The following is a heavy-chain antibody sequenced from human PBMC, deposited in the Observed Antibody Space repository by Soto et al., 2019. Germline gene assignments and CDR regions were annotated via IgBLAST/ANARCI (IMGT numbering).Heavy chain of an antibody. CDR3: AKGGYYDSSGYLGWLDY. CDR2: ISYDGSNR. Sequence: QVQLVESGGGVVQPGRSLRLSCAASGFTFSSYGIHWVRQAPGKGLEWVAVISYDGSNRYYADSVKGRITISRDNSKNTLYLQMNSLRAEDTAVYYCAKGGYYDSSGYLGWLDYWGQGTLVNVSS. J-gene: IGHJ4*02. V-gene: IGHV3-30*18. D-gene: IGHD3-22*01. CDR1: GFTFSSYG.